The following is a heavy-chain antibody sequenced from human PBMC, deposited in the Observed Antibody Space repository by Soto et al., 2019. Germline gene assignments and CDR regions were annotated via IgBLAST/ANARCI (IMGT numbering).Heavy chain of an antibody. J-gene: IGHJ4*02. CDR3: ARCDYGIN. D-gene: IGHD4-17*01. Sequence: QVQLVQSGAEVKKPGSSVKVSCKASGGTFSSYTISWVRQAPGQGLEWMGRIIPILGIANYAQKFQGRLTITADKSSSTAYMEMSSLRSEDPAVYYCARCDYGINWGKGTLVTVSS. V-gene: IGHV1-69*02. CDR1: GGTFSSYT. CDR2: IIPILGIA.